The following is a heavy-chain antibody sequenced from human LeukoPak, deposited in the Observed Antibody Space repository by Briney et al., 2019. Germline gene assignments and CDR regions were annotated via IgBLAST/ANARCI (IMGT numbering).Heavy chain of an antibody. CDR1: GFSFSSDW. CDR2: INSDGGST. D-gene: IGHD6-13*01. Sequence: GGSLRLSCAASGFSFSSDWMRWGRQAPGKGLLWVSRINSDGGSTTYADSVKGRFTISRDNAKNTVYLQMNSLSAEDTAVYYCARSAPAGFSYYSYYLDVWGKGTTVTISS. J-gene: IGHJ6*03. CDR3: ARSAPAGFSYYSYYLDV. V-gene: IGHV3-74*01.